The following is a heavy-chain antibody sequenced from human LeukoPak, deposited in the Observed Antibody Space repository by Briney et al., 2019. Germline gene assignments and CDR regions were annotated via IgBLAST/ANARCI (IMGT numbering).Heavy chain of an antibody. CDR1: GFTFSSYE. CDR3: VRGPSVYFDY. V-gene: IGHV3-48*03. D-gene: IGHD3-10*01. Sequence: GGSLRLSCAASGFTFSSYEMNWVRQAPGKGLEWVSYISSSGSTIYYADSVKGRFTISRDNAKNSLYLQMNSLRAEDTAVYYCVRGPSVYFDYWGQGTLVTVSS. CDR2: ISSSGSTI. J-gene: IGHJ4*02.